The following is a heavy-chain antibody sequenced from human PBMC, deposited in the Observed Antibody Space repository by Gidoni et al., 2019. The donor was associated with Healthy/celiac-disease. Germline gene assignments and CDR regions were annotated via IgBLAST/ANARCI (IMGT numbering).Heavy chain of an antibody. CDR2: IYPGDSDT. Sequence: EVQLVQSGAEVKKPGESLKISCKASGYSFTNYWIGWVRQMPGKGLEWMGIIYPGDSDTRYSPSFQGQVTMSVDKSVTTAYLQWSSLKASDTALYYCTRGDSGDYPVFWGQGTLVTVSS. CDR1: GYSFTNYW. CDR3: TRGDSGDYPVF. V-gene: IGHV5-51*01. D-gene: IGHD4-17*01. J-gene: IGHJ4*02.